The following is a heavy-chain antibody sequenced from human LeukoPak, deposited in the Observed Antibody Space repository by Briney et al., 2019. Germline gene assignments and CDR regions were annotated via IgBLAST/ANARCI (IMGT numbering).Heavy chain of an antibody. J-gene: IGHJ1*01. CDR2: ISSSSSYI. D-gene: IGHD3-22*01. V-gene: IGHV3-21*01. CDR3: AATYYYDSSGPYEYFQH. CDR1: GFTFGSYS. Sequence: GGSLRLSCAASGFTFGSYSMNWVRQAPGKGLEWVSSISSSSSYIYYADSVKGRFTISRDNAKNSLYLQMNSLRAEDTAVYYCAATYYYDSSGPYEYFQHWGQGTLVTVSS.